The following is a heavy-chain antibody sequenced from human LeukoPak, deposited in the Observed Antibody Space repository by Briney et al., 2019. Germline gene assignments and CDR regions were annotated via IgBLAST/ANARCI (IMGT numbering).Heavy chain of an antibody. V-gene: IGHV3-21*01. D-gene: IGHD3-22*01. Sequence: GGSLRLSCAASGFTFSSYGMNWVRQAPGKGLEWVSFISSSSSYIYYADSVKGRFTISRDNAKNSLYLQMNSLRAEDTAVYYCARDGNYYDSSGYLSVWGQGTLVTVSS. CDR3: ARDGNYYDSSGYLSV. J-gene: IGHJ4*02. CDR2: ISSSSSYI. CDR1: GFTFSSYG.